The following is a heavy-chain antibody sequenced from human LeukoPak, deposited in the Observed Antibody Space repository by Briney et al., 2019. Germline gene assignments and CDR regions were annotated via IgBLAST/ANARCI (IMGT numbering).Heavy chain of an antibody. Sequence: ASVKVSCKASGYTFTGYYMHWVRQAPGQGLEWMGWINPNSGGTNYAQKFQGRVTMTRDTSISTAYMELSRLRSDDTAVYYCASPRMVRGYPDAFDIWGQGTMVTVSS. D-gene: IGHD3-10*01. CDR3: ASPRMVRGYPDAFDI. V-gene: IGHV1-2*02. J-gene: IGHJ3*02. CDR2: INPNSGGT. CDR1: GYTFTGYY.